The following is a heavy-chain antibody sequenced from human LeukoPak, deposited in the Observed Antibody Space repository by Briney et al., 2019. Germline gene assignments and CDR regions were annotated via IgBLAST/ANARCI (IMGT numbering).Heavy chain of an antibody. V-gene: IGHV3-69-1*01. D-gene: IGHD3-16*01. J-gene: IGHJ4*02. Sequence: PGGSLRLSCIASGLVFSGDNMSWVRQAPGKGLEWVAHISETIYYADSVQGRFTISRDNAKNSLYLQMSNLRVDDTAMYYCVREVGRPKTFYFDSWGRGTPVTVSS. CDR2: ISETI. CDR1: GLVFSGDN. CDR3: VREVGRPKTFYFDS.